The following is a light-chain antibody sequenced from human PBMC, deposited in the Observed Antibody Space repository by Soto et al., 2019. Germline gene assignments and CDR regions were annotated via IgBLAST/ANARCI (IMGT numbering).Light chain of an antibody. CDR1: RSDNF. CDR2: EGS. J-gene: IGLJ3*02. V-gene: IGLV2-14*02. Sequence: QSALTQPASVSGSPGQSITISCTGTRSDNFVSWYQQHPGKAPKLIIYEGSKRPSGVSNRFSGSKSGNAASLTVSGLQGEDEADYYCSSYAGSSWVFGGGTKLTVL. CDR3: SSYAGSSWV.